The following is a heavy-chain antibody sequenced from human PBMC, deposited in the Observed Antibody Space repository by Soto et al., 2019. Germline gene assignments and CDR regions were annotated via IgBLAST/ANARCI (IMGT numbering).Heavy chain of an antibody. V-gene: IGHV3-48*01. CDR2: ISSSSTTK. Sequence: EVQLVESGGGLVQPGGSLRLSCAASGFTFSSYSMNWLRQAPGKGLEWVSYISSSSTTKYYADSVKGRFTISRHNAKNSLYLQMNSLRAEDTAVYYYARDGCSGSNCLNWFGPWGQGTLVTVSS. CDR1: GFTFSSYS. J-gene: IGHJ5*02. D-gene: IGHD2-15*01. CDR3: ARDGCSGSNCLNWFGP.